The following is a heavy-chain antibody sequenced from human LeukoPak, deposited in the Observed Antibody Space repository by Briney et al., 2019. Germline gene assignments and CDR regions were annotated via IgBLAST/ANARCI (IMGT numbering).Heavy chain of an antibody. CDR3: ARHKDVQLGSWYYYGSGDWFDP. D-gene: IGHD3-10*01. Sequence: SETLSLTCTVSGGSISSSSYYWGWIRQPPGKGLEWIGSIYYSGSTYYNPSLKSRVTISVDTSKNQFSLKLSSVTAADTAVYYCARHKDVQLGSWYYYGSGDWFDPWGQGTLVTVSS. V-gene: IGHV4-39*01. CDR2: IYYSGST. CDR1: GGSISSSSYY. J-gene: IGHJ5*02.